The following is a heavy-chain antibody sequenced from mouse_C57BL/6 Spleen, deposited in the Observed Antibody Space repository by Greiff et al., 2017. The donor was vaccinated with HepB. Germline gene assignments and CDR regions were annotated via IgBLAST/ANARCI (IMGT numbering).Heavy chain of an antibody. CDR1: GFTFTDYY. CDR3: ARGYGSGYFDV. V-gene: IGHV7-3*01. CDR2: IRNKANGYTT. J-gene: IGHJ1*03. Sequence: EVKLQESGGGLVQPGGSLSLSCAASGFTFTDYYMSWVRQPPGKALEWLGFIRNKANGYTTEYSASVKGRFTISRDNSQSILYLQMNALRAEDSATYYCARGYGSGYFDVWGTGTTVTVSS. D-gene: IGHD1-1*01.